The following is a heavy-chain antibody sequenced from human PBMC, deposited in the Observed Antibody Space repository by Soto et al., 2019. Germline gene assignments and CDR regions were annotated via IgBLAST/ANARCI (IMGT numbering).Heavy chain of an antibody. D-gene: IGHD6-13*01. Sequence: GASVKVSFKASGYTFTSYGISWVRQAPGQGLEWMGWISAYNGNTNYAQKLQGRVTMTTDTSTSTAYMELRSLRSDDTAVYYCARESRGYYYYGMDVWGQGTTVTVSS. CDR2: ISAYNGNT. CDR3: ARESRGYYYYGMDV. CDR1: GYTFTSYG. J-gene: IGHJ6*02. V-gene: IGHV1-18*01.